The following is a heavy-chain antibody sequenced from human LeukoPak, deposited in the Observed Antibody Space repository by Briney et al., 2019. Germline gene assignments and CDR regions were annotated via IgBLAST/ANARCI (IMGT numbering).Heavy chain of an antibody. CDR3: ARVRKLRTRGVMDPLDY. CDR2: IQQDGSEK. V-gene: IGHV3-7*01. D-gene: IGHD3-10*01. CDR1: GFTFNYYW. J-gene: IGHJ4*02. Sequence: GGSLRLSCAASGFTFNYYWLTWVRQAPGKGLEWVANIQQDGSEKYYVDSVKGRFIISRDNAKNSLYLQMNSLRAEDTAVYYCARVRKLRTRGVMDPLDYWGQGTLVAVSS.